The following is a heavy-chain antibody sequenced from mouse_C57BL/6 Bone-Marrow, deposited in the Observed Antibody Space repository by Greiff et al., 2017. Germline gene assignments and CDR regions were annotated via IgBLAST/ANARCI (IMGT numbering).Heavy chain of an antibody. CDR3: ARDKMSKRGYYAMDY. J-gene: IGHJ4*01. D-gene: IGHD2-5*01. Sequence: EVQLQQSGPGLVKPSQSLSLTCSVTGYSITSGYYWNWIRQFPGNKLEWMGYISYDGSNNYNPSLKNRISITRDTSKNQFFLKLNSVTTEDTATYYCARDKMSKRGYYAMDYWGQGTSVTVSS. V-gene: IGHV3-6*01. CDR1: GYSITSGYY. CDR2: ISYDGSN.